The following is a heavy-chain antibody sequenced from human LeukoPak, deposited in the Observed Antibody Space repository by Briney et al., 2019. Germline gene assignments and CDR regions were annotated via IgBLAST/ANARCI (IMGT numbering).Heavy chain of an antibody. CDR1: GGSISSYY. CDR3: ARHYSDCSSTSCYFRRPYYFDY. CDR2: IYYSGST. D-gene: IGHD2-2*01. V-gene: IGHV4-59*08. Sequence: SETLSLTCTVSGGSISSYYWSWLRQPPGKGLEWIGYIYYSGSTNYNPSLKSRVTISVDTSKNQFSLKLSSVTAADTAVYYCARHYSDCSSTSCYFRRPYYFDYWGQGTLVTVSS. J-gene: IGHJ4*02.